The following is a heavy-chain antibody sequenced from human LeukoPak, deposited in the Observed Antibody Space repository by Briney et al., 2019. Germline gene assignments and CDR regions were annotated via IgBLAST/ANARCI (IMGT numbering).Heavy chain of an antibody. D-gene: IGHD3-3*01. Sequence: ASVKVSCKASGYTFTRYGISWVRQAPGQGLEWMGWISADNGKANYAQKLQGRVTMTTDTSTSTAYMELRSLKSDDTAVYYCAGYDFWSGYSSYYFDYWGQGTLVTVSS. CDR1: GYTFTRYG. J-gene: IGHJ4*02. CDR2: ISADNGKA. CDR3: AGYDFWSGYSSYYFDY. V-gene: IGHV1-18*01.